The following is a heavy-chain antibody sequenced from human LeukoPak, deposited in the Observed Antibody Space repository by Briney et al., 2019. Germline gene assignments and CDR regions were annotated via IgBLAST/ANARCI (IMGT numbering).Heavy chain of an antibody. Sequence: GGSLRLSCAASGFTLSDYHMNWIRQAPGKGLEWISYISSGSSAIYYADSVKGRFTISRDNAKNSLYLQMNSLRAEDTAVYYCATDKPNWNFGYWGQGTLVTVSS. V-gene: IGHV3-11*01. D-gene: IGHD1-1*01. CDR3: ATDKPNWNFGY. CDR2: ISSGSSAI. CDR1: GFTLSDYH. J-gene: IGHJ4*02.